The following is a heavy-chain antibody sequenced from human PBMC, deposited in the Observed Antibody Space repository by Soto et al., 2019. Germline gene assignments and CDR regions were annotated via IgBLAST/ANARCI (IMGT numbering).Heavy chain of an antibody. CDR2: IKQDGSAK. Sequence: EVQLVESGGGLVQPGGSLRLSCAASGFTFSSYWMTWVRQAPGKGLEWVANIKQDGSAKYYVDSVKGRFTISRDNSKNPLLVQINSRSPADTAVYYWASWLKTSGWYLLLEWSFDYWGQGTLVTVSS. V-gene: IGHV3-7*01. CDR3: ASWLKTSGWYLLLEWSFDY. CDR1: GFTFSSYW. D-gene: IGHD6-19*01. J-gene: IGHJ4*02.